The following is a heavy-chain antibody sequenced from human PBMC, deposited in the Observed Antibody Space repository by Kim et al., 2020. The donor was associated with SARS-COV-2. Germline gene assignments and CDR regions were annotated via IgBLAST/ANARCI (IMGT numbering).Heavy chain of an antibody. CDR2: IYYSGST. Sequence: SETLSLTCTVSGGSISSGGYYWSWIRQHPGKGLEWIGYIYYSGSTYYNPSLKSRVTISVDTSKNQFSLKLSSVTAADTAVYYCARGQCLITRIVVVVGALDCGGQGPLVTLSS. V-gene: IGHV4-31*03. D-gene: IGHD3-22*01. CDR1: GGSISSGGYY. J-gene: IGHJ4*02. CDR3: ARGQCLITRIVVVVGALDC.